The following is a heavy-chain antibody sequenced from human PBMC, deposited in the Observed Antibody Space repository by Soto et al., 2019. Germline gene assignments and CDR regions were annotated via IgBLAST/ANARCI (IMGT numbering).Heavy chain of an antibody. J-gene: IGHJ6*02. CDR1: GGTFSSYA. CDR3: AAGRGNYWSYYYYGMDV. Sequence: QVQLVQSGAEVKKPGSSVKVSCKASGGTFSSYAISWVRQAPGQGLEWMGGIIPIFGTANYAQKFQGRVTITADESTSTAYMERRSLRSEDTAVYYCAAGRGNYWSYYYYGMDVWGLGTTVTVSS. CDR2: IIPIFGTA. D-gene: IGHD1-7*01. V-gene: IGHV1-69*01.